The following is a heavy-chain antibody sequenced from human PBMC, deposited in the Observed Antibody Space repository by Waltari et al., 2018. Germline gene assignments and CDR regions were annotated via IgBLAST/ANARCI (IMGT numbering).Heavy chain of an antibody. CDR1: GYSISSGYY. D-gene: IGHD3-10*01. V-gene: IGHV4-38-2*01. CDR2: IYHSGST. Sequence: QVQLQESGPGLVKPSETLSLTCAVSGYSISSGYYWGWIRQPPGKGLEWIGSIYHSGSTYYNPSLKSRVTISVDTSKNQFSLKLSSVTAADTAMYYCARTSGDRYFDLWGRGTLVTVSS. CDR3: ARTSGDRYFDL. J-gene: IGHJ2*01.